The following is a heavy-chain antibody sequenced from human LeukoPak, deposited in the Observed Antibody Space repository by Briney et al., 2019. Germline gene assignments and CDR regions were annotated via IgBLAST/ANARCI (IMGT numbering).Heavy chain of an antibody. J-gene: IGHJ4*02. CDR2: IYYSGST. Sequence: SETLSLTCTVSGGSISSYYLSWIRQPPGKGLERIGYIYYSGSTNYNPSLKSRVTISVDTSKNQFSLKLSSVTAADTAVYYWASLDTAMVLIYWGQGTLVTVSS. CDR3: ASLDTAMVLIY. V-gene: IGHV4-59*01. CDR1: GGSISSYY. D-gene: IGHD5-18*01.